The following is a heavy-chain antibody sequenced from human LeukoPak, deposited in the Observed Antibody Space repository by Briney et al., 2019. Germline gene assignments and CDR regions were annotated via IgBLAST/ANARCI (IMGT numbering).Heavy chain of an antibody. CDR2: VYPGASDT. D-gene: IGHD2-15*01. CDR1: GYSFTSYW. V-gene: IGHV5-51*03. J-gene: IGHJ4*02. CDR3: ARAAFCSGGSCYFDY. Sequence: GESLKIACKDSGYSFTSYWIGWVGQLPGKGVEGMGIVYPGASDTRYSPSFQGQVTISADKSISTAYLQWSSLKASDTAMYYCARAAFCSGGSCYFDYWGQGTLVTVSS.